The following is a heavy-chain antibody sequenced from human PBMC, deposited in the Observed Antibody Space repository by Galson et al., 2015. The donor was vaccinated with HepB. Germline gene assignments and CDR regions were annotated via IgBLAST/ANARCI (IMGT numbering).Heavy chain of an antibody. CDR3: ARDPEVGYIVTDY. Sequence: SVKVSCKAPGYTLTAFYMHWVRQAPGQGLEWMGWIKPNSGGKNYAKKFQGRVTMTRDTSIRTAYMELTRLRSDDTAVYYCARDPEVGYIVTDYWGQGTLVTVSS. CDR1: GYTLTAFY. V-gene: IGHV1-2*02. J-gene: IGHJ4*02. D-gene: IGHD5-12*01. CDR2: IKPNSGGK.